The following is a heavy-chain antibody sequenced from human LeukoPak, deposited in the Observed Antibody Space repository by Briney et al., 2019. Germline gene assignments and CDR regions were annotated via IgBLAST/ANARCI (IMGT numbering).Heavy chain of an antibody. CDR1: GGSVSNYY. D-gene: IGHD2-15*01. V-gene: IGHV4-4*07. Sequence: SETLSLTCAVSGGSVSNYYWTWIRQPAGKGLEWIGRIHTSGNTNYNPSLKSRVTISVDKSKNQFSLKMKSVTAADTALYYCARGLGPSVVEAATGDAFNIWGHGAMVTVSS. CDR3: ARGLGPSVVEAATGDAFNI. CDR2: IHTSGNT. J-gene: IGHJ3*02.